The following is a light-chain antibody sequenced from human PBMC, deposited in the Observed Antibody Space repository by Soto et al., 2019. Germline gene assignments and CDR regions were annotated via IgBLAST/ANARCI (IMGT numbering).Light chain of an antibody. CDR3: QKYNKAPWK. J-gene: IGKJ1*01. Sequence: DIQITQSPPSLSASVGASVTITCRASQVSGGLLAWYQQKPGTAPKLLVYGTSTLQSGVPSRFSGSGWGTDFILAISSLQPEDFATYYCQKYNKAPWKFGQGTKV. CDR2: GTS. CDR1: QVSGGL. V-gene: IGKV1-27*01.